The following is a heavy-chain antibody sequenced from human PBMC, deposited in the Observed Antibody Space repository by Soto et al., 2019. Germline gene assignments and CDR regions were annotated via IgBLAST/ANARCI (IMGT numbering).Heavy chain of an antibody. Sequence: QVQLQESGPRLVKPSQTLSLTCTVSGGSISSGGYYWSWIRQHPGKGLEWIGYIYYRGRTYYNPSLKSRVTISVDTSKNQFSLKLSSVTAADTAVYYCARSGYSYGPNPLLYWGQGTLVTVSS. CDR1: GGSISSGGYY. D-gene: IGHD5-18*01. V-gene: IGHV4-31*03. CDR3: ARSGYSYGPNPLLY. CDR2: IYYRGRT. J-gene: IGHJ4*02.